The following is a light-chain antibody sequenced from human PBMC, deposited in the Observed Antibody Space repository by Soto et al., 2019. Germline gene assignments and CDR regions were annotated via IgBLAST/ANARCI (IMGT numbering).Light chain of an antibody. CDR2: RAS. CDR3: QQSYNSPRT. V-gene: IGKV1-39*01. Sequence: DIQMTQSPSSLSASVGDRVTISCRTSQSVTTFLNWYQQKPGEAPKLLIYRASTLQTGIPSRFSGSGYGADFVLTISSLQPEDFATYYSQQSYNSPRTFGLGTKVDIK. J-gene: IGKJ1*01. CDR1: QSVTTF.